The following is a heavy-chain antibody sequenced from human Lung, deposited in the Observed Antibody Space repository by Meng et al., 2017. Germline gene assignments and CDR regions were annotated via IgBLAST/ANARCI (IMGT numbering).Heavy chain of an antibody. CDR3: ARGPTTMAHDFDY. V-gene: IGHV4-34*01. Sequence: QMQLQQWGGGLLKTSETLSLTCVVSGGSFSGDYWSWIRQPPGKALEWIGDINHSGSTNYNPSLESRATISVDTSQNNLSLKLSSVTAADSAVYYCARGPTTMAHDFDYWGQGTLVTVSS. D-gene: IGHD4-11*01. CDR2: INHSGST. J-gene: IGHJ4*02. CDR1: GGSFSGDY.